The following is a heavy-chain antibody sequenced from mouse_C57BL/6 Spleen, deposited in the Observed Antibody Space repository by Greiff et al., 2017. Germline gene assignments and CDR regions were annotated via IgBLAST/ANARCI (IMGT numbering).Heavy chain of an antibody. D-gene: IGHD1-1*01. J-gene: IGHJ3*01. CDR2: INPYNGGT. Sequence: EVQLQQSGPVLVKPGASVKMSCKASGYTFTDYYMNWVKQSHGKGLEWIGVINPYNGGTSYNQKFKGKATLTVDKSSSTAYMELNSLTSEDSAVYYCARETTVVAKGWFAYWGQGTLVTVSA. CDR1: GYTFTDYY. CDR3: ARETTVVAKGWFAY. V-gene: IGHV1-19*01.